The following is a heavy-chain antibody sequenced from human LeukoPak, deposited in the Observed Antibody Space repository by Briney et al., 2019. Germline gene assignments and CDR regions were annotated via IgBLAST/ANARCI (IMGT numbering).Heavy chain of an antibody. V-gene: IGHV3-15*01. CDR1: GFTFSNGW. D-gene: IGHD3-22*01. J-gene: IGHJ4*02. CDR2: IKSKRDGGTT. CDR3: ATDYYYDSPGLFDY. Sequence: PGGSLRLSCVVSGFTFSNGWMSWVRRTPGKGLEWVGRIKSKRDGGTTDYAAPVKGRFSISRDDSKSTLYLQMNSLRTEDTAVYYCATDYYYDSPGLFDYWGQGSLVTVSS.